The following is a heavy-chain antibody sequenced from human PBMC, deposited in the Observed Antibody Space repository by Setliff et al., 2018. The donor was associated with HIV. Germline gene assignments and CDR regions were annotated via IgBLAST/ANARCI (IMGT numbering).Heavy chain of an antibody. J-gene: IGHJ6*03. Sequence: LSLTCSVSGGSVIKDNFYWGWIRQAPAKGLEWIGTLYDTGRTYYNPPLKSRVSIFVDTTKNEFSLNLRSVTAADTAVYFCVNSGYDGDYYYYYMDVWGRGTTVTVSS. V-gene: IGHV4-39*01. CDR3: VNSGYDGDYYYYYMDV. CDR2: LYDTGRT. D-gene: IGHD5-12*01. CDR1: GGSVIKDNFY.